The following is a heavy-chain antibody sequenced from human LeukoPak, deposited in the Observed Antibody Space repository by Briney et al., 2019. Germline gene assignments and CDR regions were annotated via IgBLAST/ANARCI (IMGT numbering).Heavy chain of an antibody. CDR1: GGSISSYN. Sequence: SETLSLTCAVSGGSISSYNLSWVRQPPGQGLEWIGYIYYSGSTNYNPSLKSRVAISVDTPKNQLSLKLSSVTAADTAVYYCARVYCSGGSCYVDYWGQGTLVTVSS. CDR3: ARVYCSGGSCYVDY. CDR2: IYYSGST. D-gene: IGHD2-15*01. V-gene: IGHV4-59*01. J-gene: IGHJ4*02.